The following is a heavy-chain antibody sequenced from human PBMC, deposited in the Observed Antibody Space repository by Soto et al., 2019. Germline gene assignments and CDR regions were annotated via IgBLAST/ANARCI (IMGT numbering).Heavy chain of an antibody. CDR1: GYTFTSYG. D-gene: IGHD3-22*01. CDR2: ISAYNGNT. V-gene: IGHV1-18*01. CDR3: ARVGYYDSSGLLPADY. J-gene: IGHJ4*02. Sequence: ASVKVSCKASGYTFTSYGISWVRQAPGQGLEWMGRISAYNGNTNYAQKLQGRVTMTTDTSTSTAYMELRSLRSDDTAVYYCARVGYYDSSGLLPADYWGQGTLVTVSS.